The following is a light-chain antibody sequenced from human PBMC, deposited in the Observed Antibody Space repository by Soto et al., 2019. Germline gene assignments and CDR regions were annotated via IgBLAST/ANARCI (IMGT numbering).Light chain of an antibody. Sequence: DIQMTQSPSTMSASVGDRVTITCRASQSISSWLAWYQQKPGKAPKLLIYKASSLESGVPSRFSGNGSGTEFTLTISTLQPGDCATYYCQQYNSYSTFGQGTKGEIK. CDR3: QQYNSYST. CDR1: QSISSW. CDR2: KAS. J-gene: IGKJ1*01. V-gene: IGKV1-5*03.